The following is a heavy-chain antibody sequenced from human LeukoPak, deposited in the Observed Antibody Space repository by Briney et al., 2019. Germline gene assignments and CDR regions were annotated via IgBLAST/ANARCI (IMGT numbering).Heavy chain of an antibody. CDR2: IHYSGST. V-gene: IGHV4-39*01. CDR1: GGSISSSGYY. CDR3: ARSNYSSGFYFDY. Sequence: PSETLSLTCTVSGGSISSSGYYWGWIRQPPGKGLEWIGSIHYSGSTYYNPSLKSRVTISVDTSKNQFSPKLRSVTAADTAVYYCARSNYSSGFYFDYWGQGTLVTVSS. J-gene: IGHJ4*02. D-gene: IGHD6-19*01.